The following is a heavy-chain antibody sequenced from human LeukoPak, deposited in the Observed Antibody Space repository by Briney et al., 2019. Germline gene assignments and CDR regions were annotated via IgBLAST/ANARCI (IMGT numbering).Heavy chain of an antibody. CDR1: GFTFSGYW. J-gene: IGHJ4*02. V-gene: IGHV3-74*01. CDR3: ARDRGGSSFDY. D-gene: IGHD3-16*01. CDR2: INTDGSTT. Sequence: PGESLRLSCAASGFTFSGYWMHWVRHAPGKGLVWVSRINTDGSTTNYADSVKGRFTISRDNAKNTLYLQMNGLRAEDTAVYYCARDRGGSSFDYWGQGTLVTVSS.